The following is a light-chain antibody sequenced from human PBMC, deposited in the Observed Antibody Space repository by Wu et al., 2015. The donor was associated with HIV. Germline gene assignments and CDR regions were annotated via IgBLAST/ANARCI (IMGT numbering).Light chain of an antibody. J-gene: IGKJ4*01. CDR2: DTS. Sequence: EIVLTQSPATLSLSPGERATLSCRASQSVGTYIARSQQKPGQTPRLLIYDTSKRATGIPARFSGSGSGTDFTLTISSLEPEDFAIYYCQQRSNWPPTFGGGTKVEIE. CDR1: QSVGTY. CDR3: QQRSNWPPT. V-gene: IGKV3-11*01.